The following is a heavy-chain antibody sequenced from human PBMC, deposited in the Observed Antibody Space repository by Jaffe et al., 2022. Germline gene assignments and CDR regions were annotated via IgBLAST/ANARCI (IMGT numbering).Heavy chain of an antibody. Sequence: QVQLQESGPGLVKPSETLSLTCAVSGYSISSGYYWGWIRQPPGKGLEWIGSIYHSGSTYYNPSLKSRVTISVDTSKNQFSLKLSSVTAADTAVYYCARLWTSTRIAAAGTGWFDPWGQGTLVTVSS. CDR3: ARLWTSTRIAAAGTGWFDP. CDR2: IYHSGST. CDR1: GYSISSGYY. D-gene: IGHD6-13*01. J-gene: IGHJ5*02. V-gene: IGHV4-38-2*01.